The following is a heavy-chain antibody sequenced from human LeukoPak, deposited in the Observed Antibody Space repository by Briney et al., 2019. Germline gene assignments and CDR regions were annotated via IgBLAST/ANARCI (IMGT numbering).Heavy chain of an antibody. CDR1: GYTFTGYY. D-gene: IGHD6-19*01. Sequence: ASVKVSCKASGYTFTGYYMHWVRQAPGQGLEWMGWINPNSGGTNYAQKFQGGVTMTRDTSISTAYMELSRLRSDDTAVYYCAREGSSSGWYNYWGQGTLVTVSS. V-gene: IGHV1-2*02. CDR3: AREGSSSGWYNY. J-gene: IGHJ4*02. CDR2: INPNSGGT.